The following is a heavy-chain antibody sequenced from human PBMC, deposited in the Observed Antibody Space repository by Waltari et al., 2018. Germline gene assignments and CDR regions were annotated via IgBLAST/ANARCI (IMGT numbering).Heavy chain of an antibody. D-gene: IGHD3-16*01. CDR3: AKPRLGESQGDY. CDR2: INSDGSST. CDR1: GFTVSSYW. V-gene: IGHV3-74*01. Sequence: EVQLVESGGGLVQPGGSLRLSCAASGFTVSSYWMHGVRQAPGKGLVWVSRINSDGSSTSYADSVKGRFTISRDNAKNTLYLQMNSLRAEDTAVYYCAKPRLGESQGDYWGQGTLVTVSS. J-gene: IGHJ4*02.